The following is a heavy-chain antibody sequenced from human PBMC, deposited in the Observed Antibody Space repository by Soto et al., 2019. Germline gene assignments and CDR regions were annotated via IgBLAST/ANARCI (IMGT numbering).Heavy chain of an antibody. CDR1: GFTFKSFD. J-gene: IGHJ4*02. D-gene: IGHD2-15*01. CDR2: IGTIGDT. CDR3: VRGQEVGAHFFDS. V-gene: IGHV3-13*01. Sequence: GGSLRLSCAASGFTFKSFDFHWVRQLTGKGLEWVATIGTIGDTYYPVSVQGRFTVSRENAKSPVSLQLSSLRVEDTAVYFCVRGQEVGAHFFDSWGQGTPVTVSS.